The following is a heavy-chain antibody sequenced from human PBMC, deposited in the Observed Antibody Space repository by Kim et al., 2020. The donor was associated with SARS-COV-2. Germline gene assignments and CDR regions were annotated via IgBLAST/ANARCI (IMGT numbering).Heavy chain of an antibody. V-gene: IGHV1-18*01. J-gene: IGHJ6*02. CDR3: ARVMNYYYSGMDV. Sequence: YAQKLQGRVTMTTNTSTSTAYRELRSLRSDDTAVYYCARVMNYYYSGMDVWGQGTTVTVSS. D-gene: IGHD2-8*01.